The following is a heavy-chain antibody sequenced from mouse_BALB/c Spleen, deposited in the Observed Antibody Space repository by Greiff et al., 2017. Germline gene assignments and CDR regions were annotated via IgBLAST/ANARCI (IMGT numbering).Heavy chain of an antibody. CDR3: ARGYDYDGSWFAY. Sequence: EVKLVESGGGLVKPGGSLKLSCAASGFTFSDYYMYWVRQTPEKRLEWVATISDGGSYTYYPDSVKGRFTISRDNAKNNLYLQMSSLKSEDTAMYYCARGYDYDGSWFAYWGQGTLVTVSA. V-gene: IGHV5-4*02. CDR1: GFTFSDYY. J-gene: IGHJ3*01. D-gene: IGHD2-4*01. CDR2: ISDGGSYT.